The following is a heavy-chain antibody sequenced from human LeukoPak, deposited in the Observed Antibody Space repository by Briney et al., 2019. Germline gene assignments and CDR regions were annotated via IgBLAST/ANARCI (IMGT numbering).Heavy chain of an antibody. CDR1: GFTFRSYW. CDR3: ARGSPSWYCSGGSCANFDY. D-gene: IGHD2-15*01. V-gene: IGHV3-7*01. J-gene: IGHJ4*02. Sequence: GGSLRLSCAASGFTFRSYWMSWVRQAPGKGLEWVSNIKQDGSEKYYVDSVKGRFPISRDNAKNSLYLLMNSLRAEDTAVYYCARGSPSWYCSGGSCANFDYWGQGTLVTVSS. CDR2: IKQDGSEK.